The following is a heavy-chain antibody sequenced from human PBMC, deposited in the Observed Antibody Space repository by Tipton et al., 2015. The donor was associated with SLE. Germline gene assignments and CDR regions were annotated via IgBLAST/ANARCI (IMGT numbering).Heavy chain of an antibody. CDR2: IYYSGST. CDR3: ARHDDSSGYYDY. D-gene: IGHD3-22*01. CDR1: GGSISSSSYY. J-gene: IGHJ4*02. Sequence: TLSLTCTVSGGSISSSSYYWGWIRQPPGKGLEWIGSIYYSGSTYYNPSLKSRVTISVDTSKNQFSLKLSSVTAADTAVYYCARHDDSSGYYDYWGQGTLVTVSS. V-gene: IGHV4-39*07.